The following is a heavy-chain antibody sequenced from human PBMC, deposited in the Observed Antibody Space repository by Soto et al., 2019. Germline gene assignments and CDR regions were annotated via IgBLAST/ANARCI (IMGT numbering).Heavy chain of an antibody. CDR1: GFTFSSYA. CDR2: ISGSGGST. V-gene: IGHV3-23*01. J-gene: IGHJ4*02. D-gene: IGHD2-21*02. Sequence: EVQLLESGGGLVQPGGSLRLSCAASGFTFSSYAMSWVRQAPCKGLEWVSAISGSGGSTYYADSVKGRFTISRDNSKKTLYLQMNSLRAEDTAVYYCAKDPSTRAYCGGDCYSPSFDYWGQGPLVTFSS. CDR3: AKDPSTRAYCGGDCYSPSFDY.